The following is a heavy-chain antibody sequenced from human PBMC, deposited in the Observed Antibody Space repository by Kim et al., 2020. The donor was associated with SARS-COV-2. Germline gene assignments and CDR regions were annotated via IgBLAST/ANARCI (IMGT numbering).Heavy chain of an antibody. Sequence: YAQKFQGRVTITADESTSTAYMELSSLRSEDTAVYYCARDSSGYDSAFDIWGQGTMVTVSS. D-gene: IGHD3-22*01. CDR3: ARDSSGYDSAFDI. J-gene: IGHJ3*02. V-gene: IGHV1-69*01.